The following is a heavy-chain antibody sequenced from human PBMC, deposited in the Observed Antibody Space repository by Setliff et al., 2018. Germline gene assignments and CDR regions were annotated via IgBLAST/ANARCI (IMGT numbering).Heavy chain of an antibody. D-gene: IGHD6-19*01. V-gene: IGHV3-15*01. CDR1: GFTFSNAW. CDR2: IKGQTDGGTT. Sequence: LRLSCAASGFTFSNAWMSWVRQAPGKGLEWVGRIKGQTDGGTTDYAAPVKGRFSISRDDSKNTVYLQMNSLKTEDTAVYYCTTGYISGYYIGHWGLGTLVTVSS. CDR3: TTGYISGYYIGH. J-gene: IGHJ4*02.